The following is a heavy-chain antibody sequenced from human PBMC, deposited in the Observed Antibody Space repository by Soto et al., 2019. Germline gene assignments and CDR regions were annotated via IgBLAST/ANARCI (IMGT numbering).Heavy chain of an antibody. J-gene: IGHJ4*02. CDR1: GFTFSSYA. Sequence: GGSLRLSCAASGFTFSSYAMSWVRQAPGKGLEWVSAISGSGGSTYYADSVKGRFTISRDNSKNTLYLQMNSLRAEDTAVYYCAKDRMRYYDFWSGSPLFDYWGQGTLVTVSS. CDR3: AKDRMRYYDFWSGSPLFDY. CDR2: ISGSGGST. D-gene: IGHD3-3*01. V-gene: IGHV3-23*01.